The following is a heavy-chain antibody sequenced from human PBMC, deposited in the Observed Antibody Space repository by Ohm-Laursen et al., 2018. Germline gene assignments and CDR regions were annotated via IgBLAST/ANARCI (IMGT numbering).Heavy chain of an antibody. CDR3: ARHRGARIDY. CDR2: IYYSGNT. D-gene: IGHD6-6*01. Sequence: SETLSLTCIVSGGSISSYYWSWIRQPPGKGLEWIAYIYYSGNTNYNPSLKSRVTISVHTSKNQFSLKLSSVTAADTAVYYCARHRGARIDYWGQGTLVTVSS. J-gene: IGHJ4*02. CDR1: GGSISSYY. V-gene: IGHV4-59*08.